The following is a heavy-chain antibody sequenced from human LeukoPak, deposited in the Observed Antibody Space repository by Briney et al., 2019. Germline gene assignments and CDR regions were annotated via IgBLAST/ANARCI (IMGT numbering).Heavy chain of an antibody. CDR2: IKNDGSTT. Sequence: GGSLRLSCAASGFTFSSYWMHWVRQPPGKGLVWVSRIKNDGSTTTYADSVKGRFTISRDNAKNTLYLQMNSLRAEDTAVYYCARERKYDSNFDYWGQGTLVTVSS. V-gene: IGHV3-74*01. CDR1: GFTFSSYW. CDR3: ARERKYDSNFDY. J-gene: IGHJ4*02. D-gene: IGHD1-1*01.